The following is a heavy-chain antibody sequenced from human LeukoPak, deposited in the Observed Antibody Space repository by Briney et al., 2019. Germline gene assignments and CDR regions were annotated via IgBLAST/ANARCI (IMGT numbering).Heavy chain of an antibody. Sequence: SQTLSLPCAISGDSVSSNNGAWNWIRQSPSRGLEWLGRTYYRSKRYNDYAGSLMSRITISPDTSKNQFSLQVYSVTPDDTAVYYSARDVGTTGWHTYDFWGQGTLVTVSS. CDR2: TYYRSKRYN. CDR1: GDSVSSNNGA. J-gene: IGHJ4*02. V-gene: IGHV6-1*01. CDR3: ARDVGTTGWHTYDF. D-gene: IGHD3-9*01.